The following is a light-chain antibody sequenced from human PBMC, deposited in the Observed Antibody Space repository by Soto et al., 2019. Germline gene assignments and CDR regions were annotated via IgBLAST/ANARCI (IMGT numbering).Light chain of an antibody. V-gene: IGKV3-20*01. J-gene: IGKJ4*01. CDR1: QSVSSSY. CDR3: QPYGSSPT. Sequence: EIVLTQSPGTLSLSPGERATLSCRASQSVSSSYLAWYQQKPGQAPRLLFYGASSRATGIPSRISGSGSAKDSTLTISRLQPEDFTVYYCQPYGSSPTFGGGTKVEIK. CDR2: GAS.